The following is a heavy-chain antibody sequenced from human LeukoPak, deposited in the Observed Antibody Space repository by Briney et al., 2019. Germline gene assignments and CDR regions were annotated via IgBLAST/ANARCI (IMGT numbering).Heavy chain of an antibody. CDR2: ISSSSSYI. V-gene: IGHV3-21*01. CDR3: ARDSLHPRRLSDAFDV. D-gene: IGHD3-16*02. Sequence: GGSLRLSCAASGFTLSSYSMNWVRQAPGKGLEWVSSISSSSSYIYYRDSVKGRVTISRDNAKNSLYLQMNSLRAEDTAVYYCARDSLHPRRLSDAFDVWGRGTMVTVSS. J-gene: IGHJ3*01. CDR1: GFTLSSYS.